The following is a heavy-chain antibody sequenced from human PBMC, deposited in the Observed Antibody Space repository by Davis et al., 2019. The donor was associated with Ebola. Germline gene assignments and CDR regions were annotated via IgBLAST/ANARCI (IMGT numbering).Heavy chain of an antibody. CDR3: ARDPNRDGYINILYY. CDR2: INSEGTST. Sequence: GESLILSCASSGFTFSTYWMHWVRQAPGKALVLVPRINSEGTSTSYADSVKVRFTISRDNAKKTLYLQMNSLRAEDTAVYYCARDPNRDGYINILYYWGQGTLVTVSS. V-gene: IGHV3-74*01. CDR1: GFTFSTYW. D-gene: IGHD5-24*01. J-gene: IGHJ4*02.